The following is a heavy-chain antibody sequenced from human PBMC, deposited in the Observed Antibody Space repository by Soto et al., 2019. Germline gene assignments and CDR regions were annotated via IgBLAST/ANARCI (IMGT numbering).Heavy chain of an antibody. D-gene: IGHD3-16*01. CDR1: GFTFSSYS. V-gene: IGHV3-21*01. Sequence: GGSLRLSCAASGFTFSSYSMNWVRQAPGKGLEWVSSISSSSSSIYYADSVKGRFTISRDNAKNSLYLQMNSLRAEDTAVYYCARDSSKLIHYYYYYYMDVWGKGTTVTVSS. J-gene: IGHJ6*03. CDR3: ARDSSKLIHYYYYYYMDV. CDR2: ISSSSSSI.